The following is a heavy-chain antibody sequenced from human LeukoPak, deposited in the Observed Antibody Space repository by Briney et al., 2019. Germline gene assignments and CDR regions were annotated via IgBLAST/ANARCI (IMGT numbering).Heavy chain of an antibody. CDR3: ARAVSSSEAFDI. CDR2: IIPIFGTA. Sequence: SVKVSCKASGGTFSSYAINWVRQAPGQGLEWMGGIIPIFGTANYAQKFQGRVTITTDESTSTAYMELSSLRSEDTAVYYCARAVSSSEAFDIWGQGTMVTVSS. CDR1: GGTFSSYA. D-gene: IGHD6-6*01. J-gene: IGHJ3*02. V-gene: IGHV1-69*05.